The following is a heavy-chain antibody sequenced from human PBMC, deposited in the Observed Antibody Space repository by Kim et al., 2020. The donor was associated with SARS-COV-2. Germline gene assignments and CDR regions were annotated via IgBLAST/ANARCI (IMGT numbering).Heavy chain of an antibody. V-gene: IGHV4-59*01. J-gene: IGHJ6*02. CDR2: IYYSGST. Sequence: SETLSLTCTVSGGSISSYYWSWIRQPPGKGLEWIGYIYYSGSTNYNPSLKSRVTISVDTSKNQFSLKLSSVTAADTAVYYCARGDYFYGGNGGATYGMDVWGQGTTVTVSS. D-gene: IGHD4-17*01. CDR3: ARGDYFYGGNGGATYGMDV. CDR1: GGSISSYY.